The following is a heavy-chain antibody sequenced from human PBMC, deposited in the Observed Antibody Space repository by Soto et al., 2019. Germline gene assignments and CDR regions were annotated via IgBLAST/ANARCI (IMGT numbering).Heavy chain of an antibody. V-gene: IGHV4-39*01. Sequence: PSETLSLTCTVSGGSISSSSYYWGWIRQPPGKGLEWIGSIYYSGSTYYNPSLKSRVTISVDTSKNQFSLKLSSVTAADTAVYYCASLSITIFGVVNYWGQGTLVTVSS. D-gene: IGHD3-3*01. CDR3: ASLSITIFGVVNY. CDR1: GGSISSSSYY. CDR2: IYYSGST. J-gene: IGHJ4*02.